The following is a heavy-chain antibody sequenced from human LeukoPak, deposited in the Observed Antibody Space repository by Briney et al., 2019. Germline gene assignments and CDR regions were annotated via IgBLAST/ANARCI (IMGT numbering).Heavy chain of an antibody. Sequence: GGSLRLSCAASGFTFSSYAMHWVRQAPGKGLEWVAVISYDGSNKYYADSVKGRFTISRDNAKNTLYLQMNSLRAEDTAVYYWARGRGGDCYWGQGTLVTVSS. D-gene: IGHD2-21*02. CDR1: GFTFSSYA. CDR3: ARGRGGDCY. CDR2: ISYDGSNK. V-gene: IGHV3-30*04. J-gene: IGHJ4*02.